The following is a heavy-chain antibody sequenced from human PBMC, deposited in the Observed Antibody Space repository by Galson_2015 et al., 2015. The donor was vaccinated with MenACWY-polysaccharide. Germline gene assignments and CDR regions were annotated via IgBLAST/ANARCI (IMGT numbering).Heavy chain of an antibody. CDR3: ASGRTDGYNPPGGAEDY. CDR2: ISFDGNNK. CDR1: GFTFNNYA. D-gene: IGHD5-24*01. J-gene: IGHJ4*02. V-gene: IGHV3-30-3*01. Sequence: SLRLSCAASGFTFNNYAMHWVRQAPGKGLEWVAVISFDGNNKYYADSVEGRFTISKDNSKNALYLQMNSLRTEDTAVYHCASGRTDGYNPPGGAEDYWGQGTLVTVSS.